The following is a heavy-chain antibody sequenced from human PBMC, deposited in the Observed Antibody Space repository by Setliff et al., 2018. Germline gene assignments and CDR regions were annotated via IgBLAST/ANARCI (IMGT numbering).Heavy chain of an antibody. V-gene: IGHV1-69*05. CDR1: GYTFTGYS. CDR2: TIPMFGTT. D-gene: IGHD3-22*01. Sequence: SVKVSCKASGYTFTGYSMHWVRQAPGQGLEWMGGTIPMFGTTEYAQKFQGRLIIITDESTNTAFMQLSSLRSDDTAVYYCVREGVDSRSSTDYRYYMDVWGKGTTVTVSS. CDR3: VREGVDSRSSTDYRYYMDV. J-gene: IGHJ6*03.